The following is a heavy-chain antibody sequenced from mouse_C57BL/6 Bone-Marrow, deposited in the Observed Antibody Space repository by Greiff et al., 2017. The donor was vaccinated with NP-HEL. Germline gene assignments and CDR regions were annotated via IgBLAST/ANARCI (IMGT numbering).Heavy chain of an antibody. Sequence: VKVVESGPGLVQPSQSLSITCTVSGFSLTSYGVHWVRQSPGKGLEWLGVIWSGGSTDYNAAFISRLSISKDNSKSKVFFKMNSLQADDTAIYYCVCVGALRDYWGQGTTLTVSS. V-gene: IGHV2-2*01. J-gene: IGHJ2*01. CDR1: GFSLTSYG. CDR2: IWSGGST. D-gene: IGHD3-1*01. CDR3: VCVGALRDY.